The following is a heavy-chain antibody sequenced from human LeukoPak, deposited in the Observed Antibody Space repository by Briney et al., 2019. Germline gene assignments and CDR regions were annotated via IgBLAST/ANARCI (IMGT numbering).Heavy chain of an antibody. V-gene: IGHV4-59*08. CDR2: GHYSGNT. CDR3: ASSSAMVTHSFDY. J-gene: IGHJ4*02. D-gene: IGHD5-18*01. CDR1: GTSITSYY. Sequence: SETLSLTCTVSGTSITSYYWNWIRQAPGQGPEWIGYGHYSGNTKYNPPLKSRVTMSVDTSKNQFFLRLSSVTAADTAVYYCASSSAMVTHSFDYWGQGTLVTVSP.